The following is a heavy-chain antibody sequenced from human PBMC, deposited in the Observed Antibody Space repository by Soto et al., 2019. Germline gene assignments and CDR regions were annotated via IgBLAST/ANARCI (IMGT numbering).Heavy chain of an antibody. CDR3: ARGGGYGDYVDAFDI. D-gene: IGHD4-17*01. V-gene: IGHV4-59*01. CDR2: IYYSGST. Sequence: QVQLQESGPGLVKPSETLSLTCTVSGGSISSYYWSWIRQPPGKGLEWIGYIYYSGSTNYNPSRTSRVTISVDTSKNQFSLKLSSVTAADTAVYYCARGGGYGDYVDAFDIWGQGTMVTVSS. J-gene: IGHJ3*02. CDR1: GGSISSYY.